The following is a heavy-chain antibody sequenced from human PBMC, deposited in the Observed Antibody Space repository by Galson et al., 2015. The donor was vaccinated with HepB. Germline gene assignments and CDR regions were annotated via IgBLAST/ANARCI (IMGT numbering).Heavy chain of an antibody. V-gene: IGHV3-21*01. CDR2: ISSSSSYI. D-gene: IGHD3-22*01. CDR3: ARDGSPSGCYFNWFDP. Sequence: SLRLSCAASGFTFSSYGMNWVRQAPGKGLEWVSSISSSSSYIYYADSVKGRFTISRDNAKNSLYLQMNSLRAEDTAVYYCARDGSPSGCYFNWFDPWGQGTLVTVSS. J-gene: IGHJ5*02. CDR1: GFTFSSYG.